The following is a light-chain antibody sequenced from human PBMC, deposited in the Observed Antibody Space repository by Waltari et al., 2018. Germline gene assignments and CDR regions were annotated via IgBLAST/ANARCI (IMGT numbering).Light chain of an antibody. Sequence: QSALTQPRSVSGSPGQSVTISCTGTSSDVGGYTYVSWYQQHPGKAPKFRVYDVTNRPAGVPDRFSGSKSGTTASLTISGLQAEDEADYYCCSYAGSYNFVFGSGTTVTVL. CDR2: DVT. CDR1: SSDVGGYTY. CDR3: CSYAGSYNFV. J-gene: IGLJ1*01. V-gene: IGLV2-11*01.